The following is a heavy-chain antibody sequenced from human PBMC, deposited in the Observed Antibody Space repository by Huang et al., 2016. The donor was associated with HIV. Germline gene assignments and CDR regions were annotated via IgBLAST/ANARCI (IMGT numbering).Heavy chain of an antibody. CDR1: GFTFNNFG. V-gene: IGHV3-30*18. Sequence: QVQLVESGGGVVQPGRSLRLSCVASGFTFNNFGMHWVRQAPGNGLECVAVISYDGSSGRYSESVKGRFTISRDNPMDTLYLQMNSLRPDDTAVYYCAKESRWYSDLDNWGQGTLVTVSS. CDR3: AKESRWYSDLDN. CDR2: ISYDGSSG. J-gene: IGHJ4*02. D-gene: IGHD2-15*01.